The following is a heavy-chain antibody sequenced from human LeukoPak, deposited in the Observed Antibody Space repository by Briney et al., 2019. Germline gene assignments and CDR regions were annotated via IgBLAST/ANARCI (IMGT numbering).Heavy chain of an antibody. CDR3: VLFLRYVDY. D-gene: IGHD2-21*01. Sequence: GGSLRLSCAASGFTFSSYAMSWVRQAPGKGLEWVSAISGSGGNTYYADSVRGRFTISGDNSNNTLFLQMNSLRAEDTAVYYCVLFLRYVDYWGQGTLVTVSS. V-gene: IGHV3-23*01. CDR2: ISGSGGNT. CDR1: GFTFSSYA. J-gene: IGHJ4*02.